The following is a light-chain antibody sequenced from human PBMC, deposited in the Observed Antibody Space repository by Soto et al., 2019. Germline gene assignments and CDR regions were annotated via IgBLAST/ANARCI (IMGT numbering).Light chain of an antibody. V-gene: IGKV3-20*01. CDR1: QTSGRPY. CDR3: QQYGSTVT. J-gene: IGKJ3*01. CDR2: DGS. Sequence: DIVLTQSPGTLSLFPGERATLSCRTSQTSGRPYLAWYQQKPGQTPRLLIFDGSIRANGISDRFSGRGSGTDFTLTISRLEPEDFAVYYCQQYGSTVTFGPGTRLDMK.